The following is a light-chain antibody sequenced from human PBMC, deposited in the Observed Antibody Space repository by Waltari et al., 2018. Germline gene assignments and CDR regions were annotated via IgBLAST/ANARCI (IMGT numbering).Light chain of an antibody. CDR2: GTS. V-gene: IGKV3D-20*02. CDR3: QHRDHWPPDAT. J-gene: IGKJ3*01. Sequence: EIVLTQSPGTLSLSPGERATLSCRARQRVSSTYLHWYQQKPGQAPRLLIYGTSSRATGIPARFSGSGSGTDFTLTISSLEPEDFAVYYCQHRDHWPPDATFGPGTKVDV. CDR1: QRVSSTY.